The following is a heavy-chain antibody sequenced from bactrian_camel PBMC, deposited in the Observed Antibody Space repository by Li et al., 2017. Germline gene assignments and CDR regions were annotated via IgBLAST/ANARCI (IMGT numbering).Heavy chain of an antibody. J-gene: IGHJ6*01. Sequence: VQLVESGGDLVQPGGSLRLSCSVSGSTLTRYDMSWVRQAPGKGLEWISAINFGGGSTYYADSVKGRFTSSRDVANGVVYLQMDSLRPEDSALYYCARGGDFGVWGQGTQVTVS. CDR2: INFGGGST. V-gene: IGHV3S40*01. CDR3: ARGGDFGV. CDR1: GSTLTRYD.